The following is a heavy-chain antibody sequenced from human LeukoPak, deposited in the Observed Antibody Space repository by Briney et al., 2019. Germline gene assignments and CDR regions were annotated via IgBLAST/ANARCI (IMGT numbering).Heavy chain of an antibody. CDR3: ARDGLRRPPTPYCGGDCPLDY. Sequence: PGGSLRLSCAASRFTISSYAMSWVRQAPGKGLEWVSGTNWDGGRTGYADSVKGRFTISRDNAKNSLYLQMNSLRVEDTAMYYCARDGLRRPPTPYCGGDCPLDYWGQGTLVSVSS. CDR2: TNWDGGRT. V-gene: IGHV3-20*04. CDR1: RFTISSYA. D-gene: IGHD2-21*02. J-gene: IGHJ4*02.